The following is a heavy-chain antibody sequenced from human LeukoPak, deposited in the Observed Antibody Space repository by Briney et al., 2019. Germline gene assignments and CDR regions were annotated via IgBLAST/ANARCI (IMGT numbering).Heavy chain of an antibody. D-gene: IGHD3-3*01. CDR1: GFSFSSYA. V-gene: IGHV3-23*01. J-gene: IGHJ4*02. Sequence: GGSLRLSCAASGFSFSSYAMNWVRQAPGKGLEWVSFISGSGGGTYYADSVKGRLTISRDNSKNTLYLQMSSLRAEDTAIYYCAREGGFRITIFGVVEIDYWGQGTLVTVSS. CDR3: AREGGFRITIFGVVEIDY. CDR2: ISGSGGGT.